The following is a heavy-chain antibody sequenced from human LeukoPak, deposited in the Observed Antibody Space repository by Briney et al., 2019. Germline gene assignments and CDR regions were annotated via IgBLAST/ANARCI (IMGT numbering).Heavy chain of an antibody. CDR3: ARGCSTSCYWFDP. D-gene: IGHD2-2*01. CDR1: GYTFTTYG. V-gene: IGHV1-18*01. CDR2: ISGYDGST. J-gene: IGHJ5*02. Sequence: ASVKGSCKASGYTFTTYGISWVRQAPGQGLEWMGWISGYDGSTKYAQKLQGRVTMTTDTSTSTAYMELRSLRSDDTAVYYCARGCSTSCYWFDPWGQGTLVTVAS.